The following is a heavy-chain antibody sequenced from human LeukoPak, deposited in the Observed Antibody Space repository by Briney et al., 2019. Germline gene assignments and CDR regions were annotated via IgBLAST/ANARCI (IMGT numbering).Heavy chain of an antibody. J-gene: IGHJ4*02. Sequence: EASVKVSCKASGYTSTSFGITWVRQAPGQGLEWMGWISTYNGHTNYAQKLKGRVTMTRDTSTSTAYMELGSLGSDDTAVYYCATAYGSESSPEYWGQGTLVTVSS. CDR3: ATAYGSESSPEY. CDR1: GYTSTSFG. V-gene: IGHV1-18*01. D-gene: IGHD3-10*01. CDR2: ISTYNGHT.